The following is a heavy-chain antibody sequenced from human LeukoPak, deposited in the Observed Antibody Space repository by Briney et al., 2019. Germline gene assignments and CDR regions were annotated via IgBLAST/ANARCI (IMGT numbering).Heavy chain of an antibody. CDR1: GGSISSYY. CDR3: ARGAWFDP. CDR2: IYTSGST. J-gene: IGHJ5*02. V-gene: IGHV4-4*07. Sequence: SETLSLTCTASGGSISSYYWSWIRQPAGKGLEWIGRIYTSGSTNYNPSLQNRVTMSVDTPKNNLLLQLRAVTAAYTAVYYCARGAWFDPWGEGTLVTASS.